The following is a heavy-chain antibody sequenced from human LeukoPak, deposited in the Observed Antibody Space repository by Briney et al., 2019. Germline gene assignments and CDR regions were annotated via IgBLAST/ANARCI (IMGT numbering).Heavy chain of an antibody. CDR1: GYTFTGYY. J-gene: IGHJ4*02. CDR3: AREFGESYYFDF. Sequence: ASVKVSCKASGYTFTGYYMHWVRQAPGQGLEWMGVVFPGGSNTHYAQRFQGRVTMTGDTSTSTVFMELSSLRSEDTAVYYCAREFGESYYFDFWGQGTLVTVSS. D-gene: IGHD3-10*01. CDR2: VFPGGSNT. V-gene: IGHV1-46*01.